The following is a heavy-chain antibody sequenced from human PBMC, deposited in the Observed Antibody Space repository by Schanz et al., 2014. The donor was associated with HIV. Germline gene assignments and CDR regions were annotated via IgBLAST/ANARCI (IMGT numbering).Heavy chain of an antibody. CDR1: GFTFSTCG. J-gene: IGHJ4*02. D-gene: IGHD6-13*01. Sequence: QVQLVESGGGLVKPGGSLRLSCAASGFTFSTCGMHWVRQAPGKGLECVAFIWYDGSNKYYADSVKGRFTISRDNSKNTLYLQMNSLRGEDSAVYYCAKVGRIYSTTWIDHWGQGTLVTVSS. CDR3: AKVGRIYSTTWIDH. V-gene: IGHV3-30*02. CDR2: IWYDGSNK.